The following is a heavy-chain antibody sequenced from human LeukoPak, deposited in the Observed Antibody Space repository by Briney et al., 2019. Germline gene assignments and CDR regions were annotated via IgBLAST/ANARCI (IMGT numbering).Heavy chain of an antibody. CDR2: ISTYSGTT. Sequence: ASVKVSCKASGYTFTSYGISWVRRAPGQGLEWMGWISTYSGTTNYTQKLQGRVTMTTDTSTTTAYMELRSLRSDDTAVYYCARDPLYTSSWYVVPDYWGQGTLVTVSS. CDR1: GYTFTSYG. J-gene: IGHJ4*02. CDR3: ARDPLYTSSWYVVPDY. V-gene: IGHV1-18*01. D-gene: IGHD6-13*01.